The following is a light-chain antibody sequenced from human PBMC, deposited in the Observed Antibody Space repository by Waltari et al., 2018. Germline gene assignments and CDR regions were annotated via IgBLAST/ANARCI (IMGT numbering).Light chain of an antibody. V-gene: IGKV3-20*01. J-gene: IGKJ1*01. CDR1: QSVGKY. CDR3: QKYDSLPAT. CDR2: HAS. Sequence: SGRASQSVGKYLAWYQQKPGQAPRLLLYHASNRATGIPDRFSGSGSGTDFSLTISRLKPEDFAIYFCQKYDSLPATFGQGTKVEIK.